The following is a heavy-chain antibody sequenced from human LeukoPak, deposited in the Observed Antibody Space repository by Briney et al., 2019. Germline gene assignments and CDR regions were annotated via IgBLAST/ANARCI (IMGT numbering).Heavy chain of an antibody. J-gene: IGHJ4*02. V-gene: IGHV3-23*01. Sequence: GGSLRLSCVGSGFSFNKYAASWVRQAPGKGLEWVAGMTGGGATYHADSVKGRFVISRDNSKNTVYLQMNSLRAEDTAVYYCARDSAAYMYGFVGFWGQGTLVTVSS. CDR2: MTGGGAT. CDR3: ARDSAAYMYGFVGF. D-gene: IGHD3-10*01. CDR1: GFSFNKYA.